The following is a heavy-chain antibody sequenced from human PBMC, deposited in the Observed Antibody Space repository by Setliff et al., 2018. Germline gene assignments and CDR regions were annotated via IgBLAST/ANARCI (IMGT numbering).Heavy chain of an antibody. V-gene: IGHV4-38-2*02. D-gene: IGHD3-9*01. CDR2: VYYSGDT. CDR1: DFSVSSVYY. J-gene: IGHJ4*01. Sequence: PSETLSLTCAVSDFSVSSVYYWGWIRQPPGKGLEWIANVYYSGDTYYNPSLKSRATVSVDTSTSQFSLRLRPVTAADTAVYFCARDFELLENYDIRGVFFDYWGQGTLVTVSS. CDR3: ARDFELLENYDIRGVFFDY.